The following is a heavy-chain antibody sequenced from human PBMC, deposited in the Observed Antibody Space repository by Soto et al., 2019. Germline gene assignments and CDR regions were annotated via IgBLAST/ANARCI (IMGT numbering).Heavy chain of an antibody. CDR1: AFTFSSYG. CDR2: IWYDGSDK. J-gene: IGHJ6*02. Sequence: LRLSCAASAFTFSSYGMHWVRQAPGKGLEWVSVIWYDGSDKYYADSVKGRFTISRDNSKNTLYLQMNSLRAEDTGVYYCARGFSHYHYVMDVWGQGTTVIVSS. V-gene: IGHV3-33*01. CDR3: ARGFSHYHYVMDV.